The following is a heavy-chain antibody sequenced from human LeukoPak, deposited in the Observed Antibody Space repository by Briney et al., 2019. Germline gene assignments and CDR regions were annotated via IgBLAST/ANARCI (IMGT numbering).Heavy chain of an antibody. D-gene: IGHD2-2*01. CDR3: ARDHPPLRDYCSSTSCYGGLDY. Sequence: SQTLSLTCAISGDSVSSNSAAWNWIRQSPSRGLEWLGRTYYRSKWYNDYAVSVKSRITINPDTSKNQFSLQLNSVTPEDTAVYYCARDHPPLRDYCSSTSCYGGLDYWGQGTLVTVSS. CDR1: GDSVSSNSAA. J-gene: IGHJ4*02. CDR2: TYYRSKWYN. V-gene: IGHV6-1*01.